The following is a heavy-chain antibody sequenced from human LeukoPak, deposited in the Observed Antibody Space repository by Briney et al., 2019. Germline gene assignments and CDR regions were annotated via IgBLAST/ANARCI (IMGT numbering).Heavy chain of an antibody. V-gene: IGHV4-31*03. CDR3: ARGHYLMFDP. CDR1: GGSISGGGYY. Sequence: SQTLSLTCTVSGGSISGGGYYWSWIRQHPGKGLEWIGYIYYSGSTYYNPSLKSRVTISVDTSKNQFSLKLSSVTAADTAVYYCARGHYLMFDPWGQGTLVTVSS. D-gene: IGHD3-10*01. CDR2: IYYSGST. J-gene: IGHJ5*02.